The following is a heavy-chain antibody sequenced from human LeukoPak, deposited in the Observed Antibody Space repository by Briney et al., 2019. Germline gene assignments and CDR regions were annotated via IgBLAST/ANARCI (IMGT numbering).Heavy chain of an antibody. CDR3: ARTSGEQWLVRRLNYFDY. CDR1: GFTFSSNW. D-gene: IGHD6-19*01. V-gene: IGHV3-7*01. CDR2: IKPDGSAE. J-gene: IGHJ4*02. Sequence: GGSLRLSCATSGFTFSSNWMSWVRHVPGRGLDWVANIKPDGSAEYYAASVKGRFTVSRDNAKNSLYLQMNSLRAEDTAVHYCARTSGEQWLVRRLNYFDYWGQGTLVTVSS.